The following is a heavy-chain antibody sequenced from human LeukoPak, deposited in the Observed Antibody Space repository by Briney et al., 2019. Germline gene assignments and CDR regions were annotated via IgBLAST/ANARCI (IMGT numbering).Heavy chain of an antibody. V-gene: IGHV4-59*01. CDR3: ARSRQHQYDSSGHYEIINWYFDL. CDR2: IYYSGST. J-gene: IGHJ2*01. CDR1: GGSISSYY. Sequence: SETLSLTCTVSGGSISSYYWSWIRQPPGKGLEWIGYIYYSGSTNYNPSLKSRVTISVDTSKNQFSLKLSSVTAADTAVYYCARSRQHQYDSSGHYEIINWYFDLWGRGTLVTVSS. D-gene: IGHD3-22*01.